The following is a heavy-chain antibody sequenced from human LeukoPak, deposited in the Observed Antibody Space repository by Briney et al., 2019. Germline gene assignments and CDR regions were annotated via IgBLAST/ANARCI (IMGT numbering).Heavy chain of an antibody. J-gene: IGHJ4*02. D-gene: IGHD3-3*02. Sequence: SETQSLTCTVSGGSISSGDYYWTWIRQPPGKGLEWIAYIHYSGSTYYNPSLESRITISIDTSKNQFSLNLSSATAADTAVYFCARESRSKTIFGVVTRYFDYWGQGTLVTVSS. V-gene: IGHV4-30-4*01. CDR2: IHYSGST. CDR1: GGSISSGDYY. CDR3: ARESRSKTIFGVVTRYFDY.